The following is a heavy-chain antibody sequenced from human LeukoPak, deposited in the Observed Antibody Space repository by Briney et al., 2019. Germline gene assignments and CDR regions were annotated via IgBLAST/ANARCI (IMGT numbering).Heavy chain of an antibody. CDR2: IYYSGST. J-gene: IGHJ4*02. CDR3: ARHGYYDSSGPTPPFDY. CDR1: GGSISSSSYY. V-gene: IGHV4-39*01. D-gene: IGHD3-22*01. Sequence: PSETLSLTCTVSGGSISSSSYYWGWIRQPPGQGLEWIGSIYYSGSTYYNPSLKSRVTISVDTSKNQFSLKLSSVTAADTAVYYCARHGYYDSSGPTPPFDYWGQGTLVTVSS.